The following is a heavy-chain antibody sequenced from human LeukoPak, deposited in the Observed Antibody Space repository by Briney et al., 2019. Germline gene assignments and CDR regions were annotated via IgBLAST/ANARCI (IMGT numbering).Heavy chain of an antibody. V-gene: IGHV3-23*01. CDR2: ISSRGGST. CDR3: VRDWGYDSSGYWQKYFDT. J-gene: IGHJ4*02. CDR1: GFTFSSYG. D-gene: IGHD3-22*01. Sequence: GGSLRLSCAASGFTFSSYGMSWVRQAPGKGLEWVSGISSRGGSTHYADSVKGRFTISRDNSKNTLYLQMNSLRAEDTAVYYCVRDWGYDSSGYWQKYFDTWGQGTLVTVSS.